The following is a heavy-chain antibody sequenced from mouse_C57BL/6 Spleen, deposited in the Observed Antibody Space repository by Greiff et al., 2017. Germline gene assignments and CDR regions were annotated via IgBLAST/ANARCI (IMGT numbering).Heavy chain of an antibody. CDR1: GFTFSSYA. CDR3: ARGDYDEMDY. J-gene: IGHJ4*01. Sequence: EVNLVESGGGLVKPGGSLKLSCAASGFTFSSYAMSWVRQTPEKRLEWVATISDGGSYTYYPDNVKGRFTISRDNAKNNLYLQMGHLKSEDTAMYYCARGDYDEMDYWGQGTSVTVSS. CDR2: ISDGGSYT. D-gene: IGHD2-4*01. V-gene: IGHV5-4*03.